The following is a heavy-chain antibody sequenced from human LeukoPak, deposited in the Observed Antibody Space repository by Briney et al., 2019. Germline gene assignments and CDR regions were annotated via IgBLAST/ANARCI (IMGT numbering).Heavy chain of an antibody. J-gene: IGHJ6*02. Sequence: GGSLRLSCAASGFTFSSYAMHWVRQAPGKGLEWVAVISYDGSNKYYADSVKGRFTISRDNSKNTLYLQMNSLRAEDTAVYYCARGGSGSHSTFMGMDVWGQGTTVTVPS. CDR3: ARGGSGSHSTFMGMDV. CDR1: GFTFSSYA. V-gene: IGHV3-30*04. D-gene: IGHD3-10*01. CDR2: ISYDGSNK.